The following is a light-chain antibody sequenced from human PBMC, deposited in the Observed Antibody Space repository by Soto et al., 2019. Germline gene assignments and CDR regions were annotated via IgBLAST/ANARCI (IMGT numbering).Light chain of an antibody. CDR3: QQRSNWPIT. CDR2: GAS. Sequence: ETVLTQSPATLSLSPGERATLSCRASQNINSYLAWFRQKPGQAPRLLIYGASNRASGIPARISGSGSGTDFTLTIRSLEPEDFAVYYCQQRSNWPITFGQGTRLEI. V-gene: IGKV3-11*01. CDR1: QNINSY. J-gene: IGKJ5*01.